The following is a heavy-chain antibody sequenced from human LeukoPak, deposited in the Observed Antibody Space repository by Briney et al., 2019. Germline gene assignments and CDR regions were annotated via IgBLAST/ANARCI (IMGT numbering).Heavy chain of an antibody. D-gene: IGHD2/OR15-2a*01. CDR1: GGSISSSSYY. V-gene: IGHV4-39*07. J-gene: IGHJ4*02. CDR3: ARDLYDSTTQHHPPHFDS. Sequence: PSETLSLTCTVSGGSISSSSYYWGWIRQAPGKGLEWIGSVFHTGSTYYNPSLKSRVTISVDSSMNKFSLKMRSVTAADTAFYYCARDLYDSTTQHHPPHFDSWGQGTLVTVSS. CDR2: VFHTGST.